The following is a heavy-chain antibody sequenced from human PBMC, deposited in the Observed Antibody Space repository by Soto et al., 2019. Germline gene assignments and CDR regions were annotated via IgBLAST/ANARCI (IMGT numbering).Heavy chain of an antibody. Sequence: ASLKVSCKASGYTFTSYGIHWVRQAPGQRLEWMGWINAANGDTKYSPKFQGRVTITRDTSASTAYMELSSLRSEDTAVYYCVRRHVSATGIDWFDPWGQGXLVTVSS. J-gene: IGHJ5*02. CDR1: GYTFTSYG. V-gene: IGHV1-3*01. D-gene: IGHD6-13*01. CDR3: VRRHVSATGIDWFDP. CDR2: INAANGDT.